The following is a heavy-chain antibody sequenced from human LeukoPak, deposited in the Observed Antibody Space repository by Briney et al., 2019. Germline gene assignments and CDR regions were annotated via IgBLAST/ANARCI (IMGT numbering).Heavy chain of an antibody. J-gene: IGHJ5*02. CDR1: LHSISTGYY. Sequence: LETLSLTCAVSLHSISTGYYWGWIRQPPGKGLEWIGRIHHTGNTHYNPSLKRRVSLSVDTSQNQFFLKLNSVTAADTAIYYCARSVEMATPGGWSGGYHWGQGTLVTVSS. CDR2: IHHTGNT. V-gene: IGHV4-38-2*01. D-gene: IGHD5-24*01. CDR3: ARSVEMATPGGWSGGYH.